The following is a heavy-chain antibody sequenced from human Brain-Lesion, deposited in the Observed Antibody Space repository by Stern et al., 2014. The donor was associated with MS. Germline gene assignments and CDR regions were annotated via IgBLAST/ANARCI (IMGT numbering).Heavy chain of an antibody. D-gene: IGHD2-2*01. CDR2: IFNSGSP. V-gene: IGHV4-61*02. J-gene: IGHJ6*02. CDR3: ARGRVVPGFQYYATDV. Sequence: QVQLEESGPGLVQPSQTLSLSCTVSGGSISSGGYYWSWLRQPAGKGLEGIGRIFNSGSPSSNPSLKRLGPLSINPSQNPISLMLNSRTAADTAVYYCARGRVVPGFQYYATDVWGQGTTVIVSS. CDR1: GGSISSGGYY.